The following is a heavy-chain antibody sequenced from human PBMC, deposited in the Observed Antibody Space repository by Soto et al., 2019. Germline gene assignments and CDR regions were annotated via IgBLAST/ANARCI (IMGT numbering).Heavy chain of an antibody. CDR2: IHYSGST. CDR1: GGSIRGYY. V-gene: IGHV4-59*01. CDR3: ARDRGRTRAYYYGMGV. Sequence: QVQLQASGPGLVKPSETLSLTCTVSGGSIRGYYRRWLRQPPRKGLAWIGYIHYSGSTNYHPSLKSRMTISADTSQNQISLTLRAVTTADTAVYYCARDRGRTRAYYYGMGVWGQGTTVIVSP. J-gene: IGHJ6*01. D-gene: IGHD3-10*01.